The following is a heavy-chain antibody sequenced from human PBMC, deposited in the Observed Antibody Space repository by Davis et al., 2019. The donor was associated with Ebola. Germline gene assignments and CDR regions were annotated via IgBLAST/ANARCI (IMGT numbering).Heavy chain of an antibody. CDR2: IYYSGST. D-gene: IGHD2-2*01. CDR1: GGSISSYY. V-gene: IGHV4-59*06. Sequence: MPSETLSLTSTVSGGSISSYYWSWIRQHPGKGLEWIGYIYYSGSTYYNPSLESRVTISVDTSKNQFSLKLTSVTAADTAVYYCARDSSSASGMDVWGKGTTVTVSS. CDR3: ARDSSSASGMDV. J-gene: IGHJ6*04.